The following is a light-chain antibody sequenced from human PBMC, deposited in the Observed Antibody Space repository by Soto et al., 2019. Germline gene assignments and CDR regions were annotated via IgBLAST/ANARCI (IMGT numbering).Light chain of an antibody. J-gene: IGKJ1*01. V-gene: IGKV3-15*01. Sequence: EKVMTQSPATLSVSPGERATLSCRASQSVSTNLAWYQQIPGQAPRLLIYGASTRATGLPARFSGSGSGTEFTLTISSLQSEDFAVYYCQQYNDWPRTFGQGTKVDIK. CDR2: GAS. CDR3: QQYNDWPRT. CDR1: QSVSTN.